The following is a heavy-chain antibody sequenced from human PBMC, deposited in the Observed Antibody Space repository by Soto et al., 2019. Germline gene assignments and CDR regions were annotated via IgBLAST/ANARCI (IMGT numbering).Heavy chain of an antibody. CDR3: VQTTGLPGFDF. J-gene: IGHJ4*02. CDR2: IYGGGTT. V-gene: IGHV3-53*01. D-gene: IGHD1-1*01. CDR1: GFSVSSKY. Sequence: EVQLVESGGGLIQPGGSLRLSCAASGFSVSSKYMTWVRQAPGKGLEWVSVIYGGGTTYYADSVKGRFTISRDNSKNTLYLQMNSLRAEDTAVYYCVQTTGLPGFDFWGPGTLVIVSS.